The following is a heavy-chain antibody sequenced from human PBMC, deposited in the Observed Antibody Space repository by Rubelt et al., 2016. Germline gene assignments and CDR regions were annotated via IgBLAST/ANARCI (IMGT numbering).Heavy chain of an antibody. CDR2: IHYSGST. J-gene: IGHJ4*02. Sequence: QVQLQESGPGLVKPSETLSLTCTVSGDSISSGYFWGWIRQPPGKGLEWIGDIHYSGSTNYSPSLKSRVTISGDTSKNRFSLKLTAVTAADTAVYYCGRANYFDYWGQGTLVTVSS. CDR1: GDSISSGYF. V-gene: IGHV4-61*01. CDR3: GRANYFDY.